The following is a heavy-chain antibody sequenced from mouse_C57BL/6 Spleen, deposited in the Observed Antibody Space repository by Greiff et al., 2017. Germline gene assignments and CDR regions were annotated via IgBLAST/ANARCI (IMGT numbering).Heavy chain of an antibody. D-gene: IGHD2-3*01. Sequence: VQVVESGAELVKPGASVKISCKASGYAFSSYWMNWVKQRPGKGLEWIGQIYPGDGDTNYNGKFKGKATLTADKSSSTAYMQLSSLTSEDSAVYFCAREGGYDGYYDFFDYWGQGTTLTVSS. CDR3: AREGGYDGYYDFFDY. CDR1: GYAFSSYW. J-gene: IGHJ2*01. V-gene: IGHV1-80*01. CDR2: IYPGDGDT.